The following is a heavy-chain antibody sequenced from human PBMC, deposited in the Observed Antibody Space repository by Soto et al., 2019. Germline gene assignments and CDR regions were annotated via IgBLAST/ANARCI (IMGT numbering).Heavy chain of an antibody. Sequence: PGGSLRLSCLASGVTFSSFAMSWVRQAPGKGLEWVSTISGSGGSTYYADSVKGRLTISRDNSKNTLSLHINSLRAEDTAVYYCAKAETYDFWSGLHFDYSGKGTLGTVSS. CDR3: AKAETYDFWSGLHFDY. D-gene: IGHD3-3*01. CDR2: ISGSGGST. CDR1: GVTFSSFA. V-gene: IGHV3-23*01. J-gene: IGHJ4*02.